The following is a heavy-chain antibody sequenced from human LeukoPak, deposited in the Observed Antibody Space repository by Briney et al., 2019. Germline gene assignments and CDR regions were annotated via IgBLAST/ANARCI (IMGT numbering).Heavy chain of an antibody. V-gene: IGHV1-2*02. CDR1: GYSFAAYH. Sequence: ASVKVSCTASGYSFAAYHTHWVRQARGQGLEWMGAINPKTGGTNYAQNFQDRVTMTRDTSISAAYMDLSRLRSDDTAVYYCVRDRGRGYDYNSGDFDCWGQGTLVTVSS. CDR2: INPKTGGT. J-gene: IGHJ4*02. CDR3: VRDRGRGYDYNSGDFDC. D-gene: IGHD6-19*01.